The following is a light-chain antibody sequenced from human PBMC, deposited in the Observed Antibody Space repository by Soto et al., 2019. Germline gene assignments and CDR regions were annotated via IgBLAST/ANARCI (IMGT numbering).Light chain of an antibody. CDR3: QQFSSYPLT. CDR2: GAS. J-gene: IGKJ4*01. V-gene: IGKV3-20*01. Sequence: DIVMTQSPLSLPFTPGEPASISCRSSQTVNNNYLAWCQQKPGQAPRLLIYGASRRATGIPDRFSGSGSGTDFTLTISRLEPEDFAVYYCQQFSSYPLTFGGGTKVDIK. CDR1: QTVNNNY.